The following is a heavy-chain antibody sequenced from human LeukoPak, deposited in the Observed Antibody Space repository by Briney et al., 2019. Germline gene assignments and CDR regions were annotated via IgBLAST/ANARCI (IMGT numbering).Heavy chain of an antibody. CDR1: GFTFSHYG. CDR2: FNGRGDST. V-gene: IGHV3-23*01. D-gene: IGHD3-3*01. Sequence: PGGSLRLSCEVSGFTFSHYGMSWVRQAPGEGPEWVAGFNGRGDSTYYAESVRGRFTISRDNSKNTLYLQMNSLRAEDTAVHYCARDLYDFWSGSWANAFDIWGQGTMVTVSS. CDR3: ARDLYDFWSGSWANAFDI. J-gene: IGHJ3*02.